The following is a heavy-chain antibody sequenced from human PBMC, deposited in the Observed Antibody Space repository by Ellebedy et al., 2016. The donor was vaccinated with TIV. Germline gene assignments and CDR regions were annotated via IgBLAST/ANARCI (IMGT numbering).Heavy chain of an antibody. J-gene: IGHJ4*02. D-gene: IGHD5-18*01. Sequence: GESLKISXAASGFTFSSYSMNWVRQAPGKGLEWVSSISSSSSYIYYADSVKGRFTISRDNAKNSLYLQMNSLRAEDTAVYYCAREPQRRYGYGDYWGQGTLVTVSS. CDR3: AREPQRRYGYGDY. CDR2: ISSSSSYI. V-gene: IGHV3-21*01. CDR1: GFTFSSYS.